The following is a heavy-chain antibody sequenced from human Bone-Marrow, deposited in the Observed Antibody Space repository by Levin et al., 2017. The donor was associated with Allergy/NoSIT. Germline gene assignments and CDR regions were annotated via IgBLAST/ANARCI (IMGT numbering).Heavy chain of an antibody. Sequence: GESLKISCAASGFTFSSYSMNWVRQAPGKGLEWVSSISSSSSYIYYADSVKGRFTISRDNAKNSLYLQMNSLRAEDTAVYYCSTELKWDGVPDDYWGQGTLVTVSS. CDR2: ISSSSSYI. V-gene: IGHV3-21*01. CDR3: STELKWDGVPDDY. J-gene: IGHJ4*02. D-gene: IGHD1-26*01. CDR1: GFTFSSYS.